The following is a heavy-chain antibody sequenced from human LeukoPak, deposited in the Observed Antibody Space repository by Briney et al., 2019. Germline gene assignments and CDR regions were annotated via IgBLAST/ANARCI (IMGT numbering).Heavy chain of an antibody. D-gene: IGHD3-10*01. CDR2: IIPIFGTA. CDR1: GGTFSSYA. CDR3: ASRVAGAPNSYGMDV. Sequence: SVKVSCKASGGTFSSYAISWVRQAPGQGLEWMGGIIPIFGTANYAQKFQGRVTITADKSTSTAYMELSSLRSEDTAVYYCASRVAGAPNSYGMDVWGKGTTVTVSS. J-gene: IGHJ6*04. V-gene: IGHV1-69*06.